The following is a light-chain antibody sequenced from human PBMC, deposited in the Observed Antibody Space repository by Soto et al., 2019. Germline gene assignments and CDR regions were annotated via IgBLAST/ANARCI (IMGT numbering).Light chain of an antibody. CDR1: QSISGY. CDR3: QHSYSNFPIT. V-gene: IGKV1-39*01. CDR2: DAP. J-gene: IGKJ5*01. Sequence: DIQMTQSPSTLSASVGDRVTISCRASQSISGYLNWYQQKPGKAPNLLIFDAPSLQSGVPSRSSGRRSGAEYTLTISSLQPEDFATYFCQHSYSNFPITFGQGTRLEIK.